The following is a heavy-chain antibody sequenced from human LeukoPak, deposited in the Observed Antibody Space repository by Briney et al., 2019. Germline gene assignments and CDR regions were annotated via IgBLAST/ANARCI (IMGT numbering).Heavy chain of an antibody. CDR1: GFTVSSYY. J-gene: IGHJ4*02. CDR3: ARGGPGSSFDL. D-gene: IGHD2-15*01. Sequence: GSLRLSCAASGFTVSSYYMSWVRQAPGKGLEWVSFTSSGGSTYSADSVRGRFTISRDNSKNTLYLQMNSLRAEDTAVYYCARGGPGSSFDLWGQGTLVTVSS. V-gene: IGHV3-66*01. CDR2: TSSGGST.